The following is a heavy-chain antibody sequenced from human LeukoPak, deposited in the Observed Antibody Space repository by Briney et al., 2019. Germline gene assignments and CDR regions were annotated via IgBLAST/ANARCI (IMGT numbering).Heavy chain of an antibody. V-gene: IGHV3-53*01. CDR1: GFTVSSNY. D-gene: IGHD3-10*01. J-gene: IGHJ6*03. CDR3: AREITMVRGAPYYMDV. Sequence: GGSLRLSCAASGFTVSSNYMSWVRQAPGKGLEWVSVIYSGGSTYYADSVKGRFTISRDNSKNTLCLQMNSLRAEDTAVYYCAREITMVRGAPYYMDVWGKGTTVTVSS. CDR2: IYSGGST.